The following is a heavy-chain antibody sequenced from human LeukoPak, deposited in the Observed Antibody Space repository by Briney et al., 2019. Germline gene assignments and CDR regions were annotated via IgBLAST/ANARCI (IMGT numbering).Heavy chain of an antibody. CDR1: GFTFSSYS. J-gene: IGHJ4*02. Sequence: GGSLRLSCAASGFTFSSYSMNWVRQAPGKGLEWVSSISSSSSYIYYADSVKGRFTISRDNAKNSLYLQMNSLRAEDTAVYYCATIHTEWLRLGSYFDYWGQGTLVTVSS. CDR3: ATIHTEWLRLGSYFDY. D-gene: IGHD5-12*01. V-gene: IGHV3-21*01. CDR2: ISSSSSYI.